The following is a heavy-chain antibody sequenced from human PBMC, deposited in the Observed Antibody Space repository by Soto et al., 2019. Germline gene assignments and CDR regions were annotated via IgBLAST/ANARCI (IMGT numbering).Heavy chain of an antibody. D-gene: IGHD2-15*01. CDR2: IIPIFGTA. V-gene: IGHV1-69*13. J-gene: IGHJ2*01. CDR3: AGHPRPGGTCYSWSHYWYCDL. Sequence: SVKVSCKASGGTFSSYAISWVRQAPGQGLEWMGGIIPIFGTANYAQKFQGRVTITANESTTTVYMEVISLTSGDTAVHSCAGHPRPGGTCYSWSHYWYCDLWGSGTRVTVGS. CDR1: GGTFSSYA.